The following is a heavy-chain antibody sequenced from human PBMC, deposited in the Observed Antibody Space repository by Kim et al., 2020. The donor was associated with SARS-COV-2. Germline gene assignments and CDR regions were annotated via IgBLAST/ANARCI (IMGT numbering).Heavy chain of an antibody. J-gene: IGHJ4*01. V-gene: IGHV4-39*01. D-gene: IGHD3-3*01. CDR3: ARPQITILGY. Sequence: STYYNPSRKSRVTISVDTSKNQFSLKLSSVTAADTAVYYCARPQITILGYWGQGTLVTVSS. CDR2: ST.